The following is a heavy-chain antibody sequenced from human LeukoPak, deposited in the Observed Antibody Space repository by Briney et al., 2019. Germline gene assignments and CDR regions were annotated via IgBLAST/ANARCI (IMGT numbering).Heavy chain of an antibody. CDR3: ARHSGSYYGDYYYYYGMDV. V-gene: IGHV5-51*01. Sequence: GESLKISCKGSGYSFTSYWIGWVRQMPGKGLEWMGIIYPGDPDTRYSPSFQGQVTISADKSISTAYLQWSSLKASNTAMYYCARHSGSYYGDYYYYYGMDVWGQGTTVIVSS. J-gene: IGHJ6*02. CDR1: GYSFTSYW. CDR2: IYPGDPDT. D-gene: IGHD1-26*01.